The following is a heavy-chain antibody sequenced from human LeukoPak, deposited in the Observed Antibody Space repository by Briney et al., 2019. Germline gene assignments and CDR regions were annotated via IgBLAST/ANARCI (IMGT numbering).Heavy chain of an antibody. Sequence: GGSLRLSCAASGFTFSSYWMSWVRQAPGKGLEWVANIKQDGSEKYYVDSVKGRFTISRDNAKNSLYLQMNSLRAEDTAVYYCAREQISSSWYLNAGYYYYGMDVWGKGTTVTVSS. CDR1: GFTFSSYW. CDR3: AREQISSSWYLNAGYYYYGMDV. CDR2: IKQDGSEK. D-gene: IGHD6-13*01. J-gene: IGHJ6*04. V-gene: IGHV3-7*03.